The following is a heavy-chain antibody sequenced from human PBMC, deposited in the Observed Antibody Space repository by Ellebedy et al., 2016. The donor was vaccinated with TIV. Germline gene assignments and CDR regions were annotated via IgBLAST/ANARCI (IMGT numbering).Heavy chain of an antibody. J-gene: IGHJ4*02. CDR2: INPNSGGT. D-gene: IGHD3-22*01. CDR1: GYTFTGYY. CDR3: ARDYYDSSVREKVGPDY. V-gene: IGHV1-2*02. Sequence: ASVKVSXXASGYTFTGYYMHWVRQAPGQGLEWMGWINPNSGGTNYAQKFQGRVTMTRDTSISTAYMELSRLRSDDTAVYYCARDYYDSSVREKVGPDYWGQGTLVTVSS.